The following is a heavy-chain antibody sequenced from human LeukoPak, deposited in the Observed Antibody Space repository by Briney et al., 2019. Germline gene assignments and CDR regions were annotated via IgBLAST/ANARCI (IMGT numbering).Heavy chain of an antibody. D-gene: IGHD3-10*01. V-gene: IGHV3-30*02. CDR3: ARSLTMVRAYDY. CDR2: IQYDGSNK. CDR1: GFTFSSYG. J-gene: IGHJ4*02. Sequence: PGGSLRLSCAASGFTFSSYGMHWVRQAPGKGLEWVTFIQYDGSNKYYADSVKGRFTISRDNSKNTVYLQMNSLRTEDTDVDYCARSLTMVRAYDYWGQGALVTVSS.